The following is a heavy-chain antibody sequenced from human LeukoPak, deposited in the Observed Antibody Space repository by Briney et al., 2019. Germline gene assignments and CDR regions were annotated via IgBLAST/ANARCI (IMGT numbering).Heavy chain of an antibody. CDR2: ISGSGGST. CDR1: GFTFSSYA. Sequence: PGGSLRLSCAASGFTFSSYAMSWVGQAPGKGLEWVSAISGSGGSTYYADSVKGRFTISRDNSKNTLYLQMNSLRAEDTAVYYCAKDPQAITFGGVIDDYWGQGTLVTVSS. D-gene: IGHD3-16*01. J-gene: IGHJ4*02. CDR3: AKDPQAITFGGVIDDY. V-gene: IGHV3-23*01.